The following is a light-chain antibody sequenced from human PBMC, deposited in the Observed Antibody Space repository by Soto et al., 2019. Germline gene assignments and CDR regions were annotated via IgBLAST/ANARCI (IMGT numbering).Light chain of an antibody. CDR2: GTS. CDR3: QYYQDSPPTWT. J-gene: IGKJ1*01. V-gene: IGKV3-20*01. Sequence: EVVLTQSPGTLSLSPGEGATLSCRASHSVSSTFLAWYQQKPGQAPRLLIYGTSSRATGIPDRFSGSGSGTDFTLTISRLEPEVFAVYYCQYYQDSPPTWTFGQGTQVEIK. CDR1: HSVSSTF.